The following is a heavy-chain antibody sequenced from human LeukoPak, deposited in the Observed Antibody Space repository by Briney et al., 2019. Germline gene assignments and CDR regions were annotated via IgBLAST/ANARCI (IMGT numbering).Heavy chain of an antibody. CDR1: GGSISSYY. Sequence: PSETLSLTCTVSGGSISSYYWGWIRQPAGKGLEWIGRIYISGSTNYNPSLKSRVTMSVDTSKNQFSLKLSSVTAADTAVYYRARGKRYCSGGSCYFWFDPWGQGTLVTVSS. CDR3: ARGKRYCSGGSCYFWFDP. J-gene: IGHJ5*02. V-gene: IGHV4-4*07. D-gene: IGHD2-15*01. CDR2: IYISGST.